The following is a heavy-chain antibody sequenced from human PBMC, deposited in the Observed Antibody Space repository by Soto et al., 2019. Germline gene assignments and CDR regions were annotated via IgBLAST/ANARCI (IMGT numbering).Heavy chain of an antibody. CDR1: GFPVTGYY. CDR3: AKDLTRQLAYWLDP. D-gene: IGHD6-6*01. J-gene: IGHJ5*02. V-gene: IGHV1-2*02. CDR2: INAHSGGT. Sequence: ASVKVSCKASGFPVTGYYIHWLRQAPGQGLEWMGWINAHSGGTEYAQKFQGRVTLTRDTSISTAYMTLSSLRSDDTAIYYCAKDLTRQLAYWLDPWGQGTHVTVSX.